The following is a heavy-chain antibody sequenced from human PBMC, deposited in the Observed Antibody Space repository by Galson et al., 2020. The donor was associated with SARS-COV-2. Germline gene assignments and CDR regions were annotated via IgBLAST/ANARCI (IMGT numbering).Heavy chain of an antibody. V-gene: IGHV4-4*07. D-gene: IGHD2-2*01. CDR1: GGSISSYY. Sequence: SETLSLTCTVSGGSISSYYWSWIRQPAGKGLEWIGRIYTSGSTNYNPSLKSRVTMSVDTSKNQFSLKLSSVTTADTAVYYCARSVPAAINYYYGMDVWGQGTTVTVSS. CDR2: IYTSGST. CDR3: ARSVPAAINYYYGMDV. J-gene: IGHJ6*02.